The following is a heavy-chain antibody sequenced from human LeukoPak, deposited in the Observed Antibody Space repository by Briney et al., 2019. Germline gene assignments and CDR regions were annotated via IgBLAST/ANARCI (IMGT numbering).Heavy chain of an antibody. CDR1: GGSIGSYY. V-gene: IGHV4-59*01. CDR3: ARAGPYDSRYFQH. J-gene: IGHJ1*01. CDR2: IYYSGST. D-gene: IGHD3-22*01. Sequence: PSETLSLTCTVSGGSIGSYYWSWLRQPPGKGLEWIGYIYYSGSTNYNPSLKSRVTISVDTSKNQFSLKLSSVTAADTAVYYCARAGPYDSRYFQHWGQGTLVTVSS.